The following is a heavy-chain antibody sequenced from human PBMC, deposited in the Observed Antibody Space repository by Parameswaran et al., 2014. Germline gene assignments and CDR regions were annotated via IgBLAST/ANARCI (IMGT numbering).Heavy chain of an antibody. CDR2: IIPIFGTA. Sequence: WVRQAPGQGLEWMGGIIPIFGTANYAQKFQGRVTITADESTSTAYMELSSLRSEDTAVYYCARWEMATTYYYYYGMDVWGQGTTVTVSS. D-gene: IGHD5-24*01. CDR3: ARWEMATTYYYYYGMDV. J-gene: IGHJ6*02. V-gene: IGHV1-69*01.